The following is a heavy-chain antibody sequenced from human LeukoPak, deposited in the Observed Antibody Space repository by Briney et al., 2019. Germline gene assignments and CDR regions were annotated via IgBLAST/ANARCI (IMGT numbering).Heavy chain of an antibody. CDR3: ARVLLSNYDFWSGYSNWFDP. CDR2: IYYSGST. V-gene: IGHV4-59*01. CDR1: GGSISSYY. Sequence: PSETLSLTCTVSGGSISSYYWSWIRQPPGKGLEWIGYIYYSGSTNYNPSLKSRVTISVDTSKNQFSLKLSSVTGADTAVYYCARVLLSNYDFWSGYSNWFDPWGQGTLVTVSS. J-gene: IGHJ5*02. D-gene: IGHD3-3*01.